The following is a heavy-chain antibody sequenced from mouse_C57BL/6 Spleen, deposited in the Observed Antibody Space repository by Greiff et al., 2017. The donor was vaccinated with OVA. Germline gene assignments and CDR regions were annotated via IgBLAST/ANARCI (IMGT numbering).Heavy chain of an antibody. V-gene: IGHV1-81*01. D-gene: IGHD2-1*01. CDR3: ARSLYYGLLDY. J-gene: IGHJ2*01. CDR1: GYTFTSYG. Sequence: VQLQQSGAELARPGASVKLSCKASGYTFTSYGISWVKQRTGQGLEWIGEIYPRSGNTYYNEKFKGKATLTADKSSSTAYMELRSLTSEDSAVYFCARSLYYGLLDYWGQGTTLTVSS. CDR2: IYPRSGNT.